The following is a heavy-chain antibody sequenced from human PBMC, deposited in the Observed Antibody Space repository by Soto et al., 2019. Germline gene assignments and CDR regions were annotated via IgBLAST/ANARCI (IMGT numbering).Heavy chain of an antibody. V-gene: IGHV4-31*03. D-gene: IGHD3-10*01. J-gene: IGHJ4*02. CDR2: IYYSGST. CDR3: AITGGPGY. Sequence: PSETLSLTCTVSGGSISSGGYYWSWIPQHPGKGLEWIGYIYYSGSTYYNPSLTSRVTISVDTSKIQFSLKLSSVTGADTAVDYCAITGGPGYWGQGTLVTVSS. CDR1: GGSISSGGYY.